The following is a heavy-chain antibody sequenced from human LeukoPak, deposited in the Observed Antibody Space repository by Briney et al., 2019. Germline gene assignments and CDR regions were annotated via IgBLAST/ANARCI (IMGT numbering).Heavy chain of an antibody. CDR1: GGSISSSSYY. CDR3: ARTLWYYDSSGYPFLYYFDY. Sequence: SETLSLTCTVSGGSISSSSYYWGWIRQPPGKGLEWIGSIYYSGSTYYNPSLKSRVTISVDTSKNQFPLKLSSVTAADTAVYYCARTLWYYDSSGYPFLYYFDYWGQGTLVTVSS. V-gene: IGHV4-39*06. CDR2: IYYSGST. J-gene: IGHJ4*02. D-gene: IGHD3-22*01.